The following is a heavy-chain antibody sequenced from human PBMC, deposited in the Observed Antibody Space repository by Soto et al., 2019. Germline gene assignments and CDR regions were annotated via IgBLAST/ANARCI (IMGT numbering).Heavy chain of an antibody. CDR3: ARHALVGATYYFDY. V-gene: IGHV4-59*08. D-gene: IGHD1-26*01. CDR2: IYYSGST. Sequence: PSETLSLTCTVSGGSISSYYWSWIRQPPGKGLEWIGYIYYSGSTNYNPSLKSRVTISVDTSKNQFSLKLSSVTAADTAVYYCARHALVGATYYFDYWGQGTLVTVS. CDR1: GGSISSYY. J-gene: IGHJ4*02.